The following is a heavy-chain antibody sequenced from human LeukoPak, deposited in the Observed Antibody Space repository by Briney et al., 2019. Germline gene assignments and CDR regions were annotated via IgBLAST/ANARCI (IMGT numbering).Heavy chain of an antibody. D-gene: IGHD1-26*01. Sequence: GGSLRLSCAASGFTFISCAMNWVRQAPGKGLEWVSAISGGGGSTYYADSVKGRFTISRDNSKNTLLLQMNSLRAEDTAVYYCAKDHVTGANTPLTKWGQGTLVTVSS. CDR1: GFTFISCA. CDR2: ISGGGGST. J-gene: IGHJ4*02. V-gene: IGHV3-23*01. CDR3: AKDHVTGANTPLTK.